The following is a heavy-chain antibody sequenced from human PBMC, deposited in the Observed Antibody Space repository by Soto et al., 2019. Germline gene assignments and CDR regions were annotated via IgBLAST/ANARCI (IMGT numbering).Heavy chain of an antibody. J-gene: IGHJ6*02. CDR1: GFTVSSFG. D-gene: IGHD6-13*01. CDR2: LSSNGIGT. Sequence: GGSLRLSCSGSGFTVSSFGMHWVRQAPGKGLEHVSTLSSNGIGTYYADSVKGRFTFSRDTSKNTLYLQMSSLRTEDTAVYYCVKDMGQAAVGIRYPYGLDVWGLGTTVTVS. V-gene: IGHV3-64D*06. CDR3: VKDMGQAAVGIRYPYGLDV.